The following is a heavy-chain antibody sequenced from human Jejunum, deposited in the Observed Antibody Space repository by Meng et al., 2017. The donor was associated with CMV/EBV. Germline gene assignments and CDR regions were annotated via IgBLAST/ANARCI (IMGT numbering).Heavy chain of an antibody. Sequence: GDYFWTWVRPPPGKGLEWIGYIYYSAGTYYNSSLKSRVTMSLDTSNMHFSLTLSSVTAADTAVYFCARGGLAFCGGDCYRGIDYWGQGMLVTVSS. J-gene: IGHJ4*02. CDR3: ARGGLAFCGGDCYRGIDY. CDR2: IYYSAGT. V-gene: IGHV4-30-4*01. D-gene: IGHD2-21*01. CDR1: GDYF.